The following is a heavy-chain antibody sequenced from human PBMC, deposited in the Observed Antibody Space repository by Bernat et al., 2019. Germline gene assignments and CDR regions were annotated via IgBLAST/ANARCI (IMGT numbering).Heavy chain of an antibody. CDR3: ARMGNTCGKDNWFDP. CDR2: IKQDGSEK. Sequence: EVQLVESGGGLVQPGGSLRLSCAASGLTSDIDWMSWVRQAPGKGLEWVANIKQDGSEKHYVESVKGRFTSSGDNGKKLVYLQMNSLGGEDTAVYYCARMGNTCGKDNWFDPWGQGTLVTVAS. J-gene: IGHJ5*02. CDR1: GLTSDIDW. D-gene: IGHD2-21*01. V-gene: IGHV3-7*01.